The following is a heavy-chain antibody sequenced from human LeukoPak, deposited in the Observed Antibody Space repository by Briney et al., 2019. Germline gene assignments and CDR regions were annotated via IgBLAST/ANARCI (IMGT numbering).Heavy chain of an antibody. V-gene: IGHV3-21*01. CDR2: ISSSSSYI. CDR3: ARYEGGTMIVVPFD. CDR1: GFTFSSYS. Sequence: PGGSLRLSCAASGFTFSSYSMNWVRQAPGKGLEWVSSISSSSSYIYYADSVKGRFTISRDNAKNSLYLQMNSPRAEDTAVYYSARYEGGTMIVVPFDWGQGTLVTVSS. J-gene: IGHJ4*02. D-gene: IGHD3-22*01.